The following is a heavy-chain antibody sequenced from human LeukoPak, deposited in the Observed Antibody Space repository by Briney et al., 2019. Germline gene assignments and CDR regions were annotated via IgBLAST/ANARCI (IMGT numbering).Heavy chain of an antibody. CDR2: IRYDGSNK. J-gene: IGHJ4*02. CDR3: AKDGQTITFPLGYFDY. V-gene: IGHV3-30*02. CDR1: GLTFSSYG. D-gene: IGHD3-16*01. Sequence: GGSLRLSCAASGLTFSSYGMHWVRQAPGKGLEWVAFIRYDGSNKYYADSVKGRFTISRDNSKNTLYLQMNSLRAEDTAVYYCAKDGQTITFPLGYFDYWGQGTLVTVSS.